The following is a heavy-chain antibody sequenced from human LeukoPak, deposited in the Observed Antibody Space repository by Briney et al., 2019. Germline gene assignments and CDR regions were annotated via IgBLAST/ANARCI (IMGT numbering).Heavy chain of an antibody. J-gene: IGHJ4*03. D-gene: IGHD5-24*01. CDR1: GGSFSRYY. Sequence: PSETLSLTCAVYGGSFSRYYWSWIRQSPGKGLEWIAEIDQRGDTNYNPSVKSRVTISVDTSKKQFSLKVRSLSAAHTAVYYCARGATISETGYFDFWGQGNLVTVSS. CDR3: ARGATISETGYFDF. V-gene: IGHV4-34*01. CDR2: IDQRGDT.